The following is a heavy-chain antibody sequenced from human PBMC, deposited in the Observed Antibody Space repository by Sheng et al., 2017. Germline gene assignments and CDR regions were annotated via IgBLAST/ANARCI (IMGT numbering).Heavy chain of an antibody. J-gene: IGHJ4*02. Sequence: VQLVESGGGVVQPGESLRLSCVASGFTLSNSDMHWVRQVPGKGLEWVAVISYDGSNEYYADSVKGRFTISRDNSRDTLFLQMNSLRPEDTAVYYCAKDHLPTTVTTVSYCGQGTLVTVSS. V-gene: IGHV3-30*18. D-gene: IGHD4-17*01. CDR1: GFTLSNSD. CDR2: ISYDGSNE. CDR3: AKDHLPTTVTTVSY.